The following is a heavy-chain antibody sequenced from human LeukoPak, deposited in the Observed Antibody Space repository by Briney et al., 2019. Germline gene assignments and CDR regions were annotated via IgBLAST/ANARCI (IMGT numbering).Heavy chain of an antibody. V-gene: IGHV1-18*01. CDR2: ISAYNGNT. J-gene: IGHJ4*02. D-gene: IGHD3-22*01. CDR3: ARVTTAIADYYDSSSFDY. CDR1: GYTFTSYG. Sequence: ASVKVSCKASGYTFTSYGISWVRQAPGQGLEWMGWISAYNGNTNYAQKLQGRVTMTTDTSTSTAYMELRSLRSDDTAVYYCARVTTAIADYYDSSSFDYWGQGTLVTVSS.